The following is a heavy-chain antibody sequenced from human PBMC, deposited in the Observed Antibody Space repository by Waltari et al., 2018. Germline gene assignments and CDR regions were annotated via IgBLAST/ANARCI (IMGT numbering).Heavy chain of an antibody. J-gene: IGHJ2*01. CDR1: GGSFSGYY. D-gene: IGHD3-16*02. Sequence: QVQLQQWGAGLLKPSETLSLTCAVYGGSFSGYYWRWIRQPPGKGLEWIGEINHSGSTNYNPSLKSRVTISVDTSKNQFSLKLSSVTAADTAVYYCARANTFGGVIANFDLWGRGTLVTVSS. V-gene: IGHV4-34*01. CDR2: INHSGST. CDR3: ARANTFGGVIANFDL.